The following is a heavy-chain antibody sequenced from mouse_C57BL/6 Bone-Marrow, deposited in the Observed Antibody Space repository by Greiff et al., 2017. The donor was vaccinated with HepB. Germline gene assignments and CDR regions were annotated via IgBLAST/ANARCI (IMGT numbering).Heavy chain of an antibody. CDR2: IYPGSGNT. J-gene: IGHJ2*01. CDR1: GYTFTDYY. CDR3: ARERLRQGDYFDY. V-gene: IGHV1-76*01. D-gene: IGHD2-4*01. Sequence: SGAELVRPGASVKLSCKASGYTFTDYYINWVKQRPGQGLEWIARIYPGSGNTYYNEKFKGKATLTAEKSSSTAYMQLSSLTSEDSAVYFCARERLRQGDYFDYWGQGTTLTVSS.